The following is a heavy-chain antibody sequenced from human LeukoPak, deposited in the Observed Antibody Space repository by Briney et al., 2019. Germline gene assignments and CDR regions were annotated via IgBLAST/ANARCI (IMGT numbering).Heavy chain of an antibody. Sequence: SSETLSLTCAVYGGSFSGYYWSWIRQPPGKGLEWIGEINHSGSTNYNPSLKSRVTISVDTSKNQFSLKLSSVTAADTAVYYCARVRTPTKYYYDSSGYYAWGQGTTVTVSS. CDR1: GGSFSGYY. CDR3: ARVRTPTKYYYDSSGYYA. D-gene: IGHD3-22*01. J-gene: IGHJ6*02. V-gene: IGHV4-34*01. CDR2: INHSGST.